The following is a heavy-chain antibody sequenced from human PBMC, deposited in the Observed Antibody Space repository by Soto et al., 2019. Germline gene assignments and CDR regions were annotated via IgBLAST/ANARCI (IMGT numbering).Heavy chain of an antibody. V-gene: IGHV3-23*01. CDR2: ISGRVDST. CDR1: GFTISDFA. Sequence: PGGSLRLSCVASGFTISDFAMNWVRQAPGKGLQWVSGISGRVDSTFYADSVKGRFTISRDTSKNTLYLQMNSLRAEDSAAYYCAKDRCANGVCYFRHWGQGSLVTVSS. J-gene: IGHJ4*02. D-gene: IGHD2-8*01. CDR3: AKDRCANGVCYFRH.